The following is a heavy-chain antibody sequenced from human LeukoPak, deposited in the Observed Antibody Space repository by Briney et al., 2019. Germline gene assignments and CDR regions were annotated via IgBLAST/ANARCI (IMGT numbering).Heavy chain of an antibody. V-gene: IGHV3-48*04. D-gene: IGHD2-21*02. CDR3: ATRELSSGDLDY. CDR1: GFTFNIYS. CDR2: ISESSGTI. J-gene: IGHJ4*02. Sequence: GGSLRLSCAASGFTFNIYSMNWVRQAPGKGLEWVSYISESSGTIYYADSVKGRFTISRDNAKNSLYLQMNSLRAEDTAVYYCATRELSSGDLDYWGQGTLVTVSS.